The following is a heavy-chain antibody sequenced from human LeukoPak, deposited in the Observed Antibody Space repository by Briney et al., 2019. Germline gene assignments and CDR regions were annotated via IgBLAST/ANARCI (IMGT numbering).Heavy chain of an antibody. CDR2: ISDSGGST. Sequence: GGSLRLSCAASGFTFSAYAMSWVRQAPGKGLEWVSGISDSGGSTYYADSVKGHLTISRDSSKKTLYLQMNSLRAEDTAVYYCAKIAPWGKLTATDGFDYWGQGTLVLVSS. J-gene: IGHJ4*02. D-gene: IGHD2-21*02. V-gene: IGHV3-23*01. CDR1: GFTFSAYA. CDR3: AKIAPWGKLTATDGFDY.